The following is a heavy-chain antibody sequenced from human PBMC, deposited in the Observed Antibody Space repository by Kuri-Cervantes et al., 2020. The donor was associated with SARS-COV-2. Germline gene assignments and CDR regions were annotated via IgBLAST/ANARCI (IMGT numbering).Heavy chain of an antibody. J-gene: IGHJ4*02. Sequence: SETLSLTCTVSGGSISSGGYYWSWIRQHPGKGLEWIGYIYYSGSTYYNPSLKSRVTISVDTSKNQFSLKLSSVTAADTAVYYCARAQVRGVIITFFDYWGQGTLVTDSS. CDR1: GGSISSGGYY. D-gene: IGHD3-10*01. CDR2: IYYSGST. V-gene: IGHV4-31*03. CDR3: ARAQVRGVIITFFDY.